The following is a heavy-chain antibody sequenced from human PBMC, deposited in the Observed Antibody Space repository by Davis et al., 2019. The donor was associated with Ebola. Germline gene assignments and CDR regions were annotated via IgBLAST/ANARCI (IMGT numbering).Heavy chain of an antibody. D-gene: IGHD3-10*01. J-gene: IGHJ6*03. CDR3: ARDSNSLDSGDYYGPSFDYYYYMDV. Sequence: ASVKVSCKASGYSFTSLHMHWVRQAPGQGLEWMGIINPSDGSTSYALKFQGRLTMTRDTSTSTVYMDLSSLRSADTAVYYCARDSNSLDSGDYYGPSFDYYYYMDVWGKGTTVTVSS. CDR2: INPSDGST. CDR1: GYSFTSLH. V-gene: IGHV1-46*01.